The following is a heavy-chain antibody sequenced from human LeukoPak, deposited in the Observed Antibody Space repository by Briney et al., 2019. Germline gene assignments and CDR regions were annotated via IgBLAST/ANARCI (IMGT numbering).Heavy chain of an antibody. V-gene: IGHV3-33*01. J-gene: IGHJ4*02. D-gene: IGHD1-14*01. Sequence: PGGSLRLSCAASGFTSSTSGMHWVRQAPGKGLEWVAVIWYDGSKTYYGDSVKGRFTISRDNSESTLYLDMNRLRAEDTAVYYCAREPEYFDYWGQGALVTVSS. CDR1: GFTSSTSG. CDR3: AREPEYFDY. CDR2: IWYDGSKT.